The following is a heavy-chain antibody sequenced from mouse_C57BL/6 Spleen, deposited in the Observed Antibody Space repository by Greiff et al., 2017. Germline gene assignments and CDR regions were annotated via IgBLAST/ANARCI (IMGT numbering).Heavy chain of an antibody. J-gene: IGHJ1*03. V-gene: IGHV7-3*01. D-gene: IGHD4-1*01. CDR1: GFTFTDYY. CDR2: IRNKANGYTT. Sequence: EVKLVESGGGLVQPGGSLSLSCAASGFTFTDYYMSWVRQPPGKALEWLGFIRNKANGYTTEYSASVKGRFTISRDNSQSILYLQMNALRAEDSATYYCARYRGTVTSHWYFDVWGTGTTVTVSS. CDR3: ARYRGTVTSHWYFDV.